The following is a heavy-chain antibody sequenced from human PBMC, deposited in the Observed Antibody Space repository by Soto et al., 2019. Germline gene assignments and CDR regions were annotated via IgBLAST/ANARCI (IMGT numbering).Heavy chain of an antibody. D-gene: IGHD3-22*01. J-gene: IGHJ3*02. V-gene: IGHV2-5*02. CDR3: AHKWLPDDAFDI. CDR2: IYWDDDK. CDR1: GFSLSTSGVG. Sequence: QITLKESGPTLVKPTQTLTLTCTFSGFSLSTSGVGVGWIRQPPGKALEWLALIYWDDDKRYSPSLKSRLTITKDTSKNQVVLTMTNMDPVDTDTYYSAHKWLPDDAFDIWGQGTMVTVSS.